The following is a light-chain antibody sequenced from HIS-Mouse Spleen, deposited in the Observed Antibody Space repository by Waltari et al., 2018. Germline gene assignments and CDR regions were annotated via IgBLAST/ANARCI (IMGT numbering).Light chain of an antibody. CDR1: ALPKKY. CDR3: YSTDSSGNHRV. CDR2: EDR. Sequence: SYELTQPPSVSVSPGQPARITCSGDALPKKYAYWYQQKSGQAPVLVIYEDRKRPSGVPGRFSGSSSGTMATLTISGAQVEDEADYDCYSTDSSGNHRVFGGGTKLTVL. J-gene: IGLJ2*01. V-gene: IGLV3-10*01.